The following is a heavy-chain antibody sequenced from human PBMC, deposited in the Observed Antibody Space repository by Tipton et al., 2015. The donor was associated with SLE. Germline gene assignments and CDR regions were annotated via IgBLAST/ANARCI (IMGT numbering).Heavy chain of an antibody. J-gene: IGHJ2*01. CDR1: RGSVTSTSYY. D-gene: IGHD3-16*02. CDR2: LYYGGST. V-gene: IGHV4-39*07. CDR3: IGYTYGNWYFGL. Sequence: TLSLTCTVSRGSVTSTSYYWAWIRQPPGKGLEWIASLYYGGSTYYNPSLRSRLTISVDTSKNQFSLNLSSVTAADMAVYYAIGYTYGNWYFGLWGRGTLVTVSS.